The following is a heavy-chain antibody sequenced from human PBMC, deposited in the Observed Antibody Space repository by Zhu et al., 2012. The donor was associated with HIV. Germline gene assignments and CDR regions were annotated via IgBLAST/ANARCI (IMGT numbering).Heavy chain of an antibody. D-gene: IGHD3-10*01. Sequence: QVQLQESGPGLVSPSQTLSLTCSVSGGSINTGDFYWSWIRQPPGRAWNILDIVITAGTLTTTRPSGVEFPYHSTRPTISFSXRLTPVSVADTALYYCARSQVHYYGQNSRWPDAFHIWGQGVMVTVSS. J-gene: IGHJ3*02. CDR3: ARSQVHYYGQNSRWPDAFHI. V-gene: IGHV4-30-4*01. CDR1: GGSINTGDFY. CDR2: VITAGTL.